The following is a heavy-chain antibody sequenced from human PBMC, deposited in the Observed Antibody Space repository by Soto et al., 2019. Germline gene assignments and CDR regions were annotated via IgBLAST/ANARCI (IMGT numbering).Heavy chain of an antibody. D-gene: IGHD5-12*01. CDR3: AKTRVATIQTGYFDL. V-gene: IGHV3-9*01. Sequence: EVQLVESGGGLVQPGRSLRLSCAASGFTFDDYAMHWVRQAPGKGLEWVSGISWNSGSIGYADSVKGRFTISRDNAXXSLYLQMNSLRAEDTALYYCAKTRVATIQTGYFDLWGRGTLVTVSS. J-gene: IGHJ2*01. CDR2: ISWNSGSI. CDR1: GFTFDDYA.